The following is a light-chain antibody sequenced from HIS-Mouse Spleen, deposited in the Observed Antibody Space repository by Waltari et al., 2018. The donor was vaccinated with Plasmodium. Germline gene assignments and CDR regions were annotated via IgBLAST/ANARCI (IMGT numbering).Light chain of an antibody. J-gene: IGLJ3*02. CDR2: EDS. V-gene: IGLV3-10*01. CDR1: ALPKKY. CDR3: YSTDSSGNHRV. Sequence: SYELTQPPSVSVSPGQTARNTCSGDALPKKYAYWYQQKSGQAPVLVTYEDSKRPSGIPERFSGSSSGKMATLTFSGAQVEDEADYYCYSTDSSGNHRVFGGGTKLTVL.